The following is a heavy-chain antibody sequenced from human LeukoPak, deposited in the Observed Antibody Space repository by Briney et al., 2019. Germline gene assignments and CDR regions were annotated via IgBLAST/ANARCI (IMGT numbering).Heavy chain of an antibody. Sequence: TGGSLRLSCAASGFPFSSYSMNWVRQAPGKGLEWVSYISASGSNIYYLDSVKGRFTISRDNANNLLYLQMNSLRGEDTAVYYCTRDRSRAEDDWGQGTLVTVSS. D-gene: IGHD1-14*01. V-gene: IGHV3-48*04. CDR1: GFPFSSYS. J-gene: IGHJ4*02. CDR2: ISASGSNI. CDR3: TRDRSRAEDD.